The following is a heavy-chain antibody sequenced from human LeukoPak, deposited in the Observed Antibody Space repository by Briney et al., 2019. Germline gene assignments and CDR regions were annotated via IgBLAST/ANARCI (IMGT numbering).Heavy chain of an antibody. J-gene: IGHJ4*02. CDR2: ISAYNGNT. CDR3: AREYSGYDWGQFDY. D-gene: IGHD5-12*01. Sequence: GASVKVSCKASGYTFTSYGISWVRQAPGQGLEWMGWISAYNGNTNYAQKLQGRVIMTTDTSTSTAYMELRSLRSDDTAVYYCAREYSGYDWGQFDYWGQGTLVTVSS. CDR1: GYTFTSYG. V-gene: IGHV1-18*01.